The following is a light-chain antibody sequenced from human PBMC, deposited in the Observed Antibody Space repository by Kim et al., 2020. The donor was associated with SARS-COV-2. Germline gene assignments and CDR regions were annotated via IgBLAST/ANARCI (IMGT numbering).Light chain of an antibody. CDR2: EVT. V-gene: IGLV2-8*01. J-gene: IGLJ2*01. CDR3: SSYAGSNNFVV. Sequence: QAVTISCTGTSSDVGGYNYVSWYQQYPGKAPILLIYEVTKRPSGVPDRFSGSKSGNTASLTVSGLQAEDEADYYCSSYAGSNNFVVFGGGTQLTVL. CDR1: SSDVGGYNY.